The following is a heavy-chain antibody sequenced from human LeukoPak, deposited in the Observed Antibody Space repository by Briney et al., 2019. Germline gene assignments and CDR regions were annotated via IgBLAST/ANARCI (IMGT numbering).Heavy chain of an antibody. CDR2: ISGSGGST. V-gene: IGHV3-23*01. J-gene: IGHJ4*02. D-gene: IGHD2-15*01. CDR1: GFTVSSYA. CDR3: AKEDMGYIDY. Sequence: GGSLRLSCAASGFTVSSYAMNWVRQTPGKGLEWVSAISGSGGSTYYADSVKGRFSISRDKSKNTLFLQMNSLRAEDTAVYYCAKEDMGYIDYWGQGNRVTVSS.